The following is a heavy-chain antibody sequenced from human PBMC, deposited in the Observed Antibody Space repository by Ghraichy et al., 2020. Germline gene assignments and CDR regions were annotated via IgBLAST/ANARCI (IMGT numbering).Heavy chain of an antibody. V-gene: IGHV3-30*18. J-gene: IGHJ6*02. CDR2: ISNDGSSK. Sequence: GGSLRLSCAASELTFSTFGMHWVRQAPGKGLEWVASISNDGSSKHYADSVKGRFAISRDNSKYTLHLQMNSLRAEDTAVYYCAKEGGTYFDSYYYGLHVWGPGTMVTVSS. CDR3: AKEGGTYFDSYYYGLHV. CDR1: ELTFSTFG. D-gene: IGHD1-26*01.